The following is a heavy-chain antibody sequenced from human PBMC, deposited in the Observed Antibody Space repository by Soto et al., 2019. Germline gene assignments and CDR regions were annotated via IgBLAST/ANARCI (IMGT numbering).Heavy chain of an antibody. Sequence: QVQLVQSGAEVKKPGSSVRVSCKASGDNFSTYTISCVRQAPGQGFEWLGRSIPILDVANYAQSFQGRVTITADKSTSTAYMELNSLRSEDTAVYYCARDSGNQLLIDYWGQGTLVTVSS. CDR3: ARDSGNQLLIDY. D-gene: IGHD2-2*01. CDR1: GDNFSTYT. CDR2: SIPILDVA. V-gene: IGHV1-69*08. J-gene: IGHJ4*02.